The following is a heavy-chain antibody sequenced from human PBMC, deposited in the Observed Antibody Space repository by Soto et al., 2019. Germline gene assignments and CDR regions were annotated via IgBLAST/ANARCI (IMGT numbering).Heavy chain of an antibody. Sequence: EVQLVESGGGLVKPGGSLRLSCAASGFTFSIYSMNWVRQAPGKGLEWVSSISSRSSYIYYADSVKGRFTISRDNGKNLMYKQMNGLGAEGTAVYCCARGDVGDYYGMDVWGQGTTVTVSS. CDR3: ARGDVGDYYGMDV. D-gene: IGHD3-16*01. CDR2: ISSRSSYI. J-gene: IGHJ6*02. V-gene: IGHV3-21*01. CDR1: GFTFSIYS.